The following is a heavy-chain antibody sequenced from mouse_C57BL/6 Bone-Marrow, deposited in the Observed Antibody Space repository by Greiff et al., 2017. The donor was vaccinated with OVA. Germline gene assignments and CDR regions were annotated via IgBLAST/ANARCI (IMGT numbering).Heavy chain of an antibody. CDR2: IYPSDSET. CDR1: GYTFTSYW. Sequence: QVQLQQSGAELVRPGSSVKLSCKASGYTFTSYWMDWVKQRPGQGLEWIGNIYPSDSETHYNQKFKDKATLTVDKSSSTAYMQLSSLTSEDSAVYYCARRLGRSYFDYWGQGTTLTVSS. CDR3: ARRLGRSYFDY. J-gene: IGHJ2*01. V-gene: IGHV1-61*01. D-gene: IGHD4-1*01.